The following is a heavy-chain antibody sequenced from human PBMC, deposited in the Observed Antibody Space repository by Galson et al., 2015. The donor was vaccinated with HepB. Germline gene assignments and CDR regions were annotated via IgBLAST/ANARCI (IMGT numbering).Heavy chain of an antibody. J-gene: IGHJ3*02. CDR2: ISGSGGST. Sequence: SLRLSCAASGFTFSSYAMSWVRQAPGKGLEWVSAISGSGGSTYYADSVKGRFTISRDNSKNTLYLQMNSLRAEDTAVYYCAKDSWRIQLWLDAFDIWGQGTMVTVSS. CDR3: AKDSWRIQLWLDAFDI. CDR1: GFTFSSYA. V-gene: IGHV3-23*01. D-gene: IGHD5-18*01.